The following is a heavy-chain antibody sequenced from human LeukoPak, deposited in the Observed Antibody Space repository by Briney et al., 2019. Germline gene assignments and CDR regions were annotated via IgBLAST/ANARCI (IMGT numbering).Heavy chain of an antibody. D-gene: IGHD1-1*01. CDR2: INNDGGSA. V-gene: IGHV3-74*01. Sequence: GGALRLSFAASGFTFNNYWIHRVRPDPGKGAVWVSRINNDGGSASYVDSVKGRFTISRDNAKNTLFLQMNSLRAEDTAVYYCARRGTGHGMDVWGQGTTVIVSS. CDR1: GFTFNNYW. J-gene: IGHJ6*02. CDR3: ARRGTGHGMDV.